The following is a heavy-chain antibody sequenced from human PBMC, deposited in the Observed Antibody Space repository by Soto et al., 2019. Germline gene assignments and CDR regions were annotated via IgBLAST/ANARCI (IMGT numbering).Heavy chain of an antibody. CDR3: ATNRIAARRIYYFDY. D-gene: IGHD6-6*01. J-gene: IGHJ4*02. CDR1: GFTFSSYA. CDR2: ISGSGGST. V-gene: IGHV3-23*01. Sequence: EVQLLESGGGLVQPGGSLRLSCAASGFTFSSYAMSWVRQAPGKGLEWVSAISGSGGSTYYADSVKGRFTISRDNSKNTLYLQMNSLRAEDTAVYYCATNRIAARRIYYFDYWGQGTLVTVSS.